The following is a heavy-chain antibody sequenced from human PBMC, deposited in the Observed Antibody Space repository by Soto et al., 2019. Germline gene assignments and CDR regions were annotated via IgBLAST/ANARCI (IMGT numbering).Heavy chain of an antibody. CDR2: INHSGST. Sequence: SETLSLTCAVYGGSFSGYYWSWIRQPPEKGLEWIGEINHSGSTNYNPSLRSRVTISVDTSKNQYSLSLTSVTAADTGVYYCARTNHYDYVWGSYRTYHQFYGMDVWGQGTTVTVSS. CDR1: GGSFSGYY. V-gene: IGHV4-34*01. CDR3: ARTNHYDYVWGSYRTYHQFYGMDV. J-gene: IGHJ6*02. D-gene: IGHD3-16*02.